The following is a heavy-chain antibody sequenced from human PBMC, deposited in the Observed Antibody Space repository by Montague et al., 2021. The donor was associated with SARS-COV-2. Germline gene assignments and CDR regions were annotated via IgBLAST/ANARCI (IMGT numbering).Heavy chain of an antibody. CDR1: GGSINSDSYY. D-gene: IGHD3-22*01. Sequence: SETLSLTCSVSGGSINSDSYYWGWIRQPPGKTLEWVGSVHYSGNIYYNPSLKSRVAISVDPSKNQFSLKLSSVTAADTAVYYCARATLGITMIVVVMTAIDYYFDYWGQGNLVTVSS. V-gene: IGHV4-39*01. CDR2: VHYSGNI. CDR3: ARATLGITMIVVVMTAIDYYFDY. J-gene: IGHJ4*02.